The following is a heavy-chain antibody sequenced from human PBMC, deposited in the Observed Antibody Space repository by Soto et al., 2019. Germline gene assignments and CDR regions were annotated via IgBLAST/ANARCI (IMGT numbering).Heavy chain of an antibody. V-gene: IGHV1-18*01. Sequence: QAQLVQSGGEVKKPGASVKVSCRASGYTFTSYGYAWVRQAPGQGLEWMGRISAYNGDTNYAQKFQDRVPLTTDTSTTTAHMELRNLGSDDTAVYYCARSGAYCTSITCLFDSFWGLGTLVTVSS. J-gene: IGHJ4*02. CDR1: GYTFTSYG. CDR2: ISAYNGDT. D-gene: IGHD2-8*01. CDR3: ARSGAYCTSITCLFDSF.